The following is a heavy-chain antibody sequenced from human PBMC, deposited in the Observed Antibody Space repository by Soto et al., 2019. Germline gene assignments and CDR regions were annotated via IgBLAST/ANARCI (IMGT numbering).Heavy chain of an antibody. CDR3: ARGRYCLTGRCFPNWFES. D-gene: IGHD2-15*01. CDR2: IYESTTT. CDR1: GDSISTVDYF. V-gene: IGHV4-30-4*01. Sequence: NPSETLSLTCSVSGDSISTVDYFWAWIRQPPGQALEYIGYIYESTTTYYNPSFESRVAISLDTSKSQFSLKLTSVTAADTAVYFCARGRYCLTGRCFPNWFESWGQGTLVTVSS. J-gene: IGHJ5*01.